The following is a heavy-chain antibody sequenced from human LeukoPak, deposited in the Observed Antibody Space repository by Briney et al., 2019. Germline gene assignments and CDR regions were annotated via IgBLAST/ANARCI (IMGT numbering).Heavy chain of an antibody. CDR2: INPNSGGT. J-gene: IGHJ6*02. V-gene: IGHV1-2*06. Sequence: GASVKVSCKASGYTFTGYYMHWVRPAPGQGLEWMGRINPNSGGTNYAQKFQGRVTMTRDTSISTAYMELSSLRSEDTAVYYCARLVGGSGSRYGMDVWGQGTTVTVSS. D-gene: IGHD3-10*01. CDR1: GYTFTGYY. CDR3: ARLVGGSGSRYGMDV.